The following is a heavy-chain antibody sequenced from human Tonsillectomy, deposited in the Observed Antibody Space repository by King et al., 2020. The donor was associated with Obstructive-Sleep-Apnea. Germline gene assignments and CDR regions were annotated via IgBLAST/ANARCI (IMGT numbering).Heavy chain of an antibody. Sequence: QLVQSGGGVVQPGRSLRLSCAASGFTFSSYAMHWVRQAPGKGLEWVAVISYDGSNKYYADSVKGRLTISRDNSKNTLYLQMNSLRAEDTAVYYCARDLMVAVAGTYWGQGTLVTVSS. CDR1: GFTFSSYA. D-gene: IGHD6-19*01. V-gene: IGHV3-30*04. CDR2: ISYDGSNK. CDR3: ARDLMVAVAGTY. J-gene: IGHJ4*02.